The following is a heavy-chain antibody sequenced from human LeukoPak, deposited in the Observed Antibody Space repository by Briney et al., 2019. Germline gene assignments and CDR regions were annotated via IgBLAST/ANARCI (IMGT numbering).Heavy chain of an antibody. CDR3: AKDRAHVGACAL. Sequence: GGSLRLSCAASGFIFRDFGMLWVRQAPGRGLEWLTFIRTDGTNKYYADSVKGRFTISRDNSEDTMFLQVNNVRPDHRATYYCAKDRAHVGACALWGQGTFV. V-gene: IGHV3-30*02. J-gene: IGHJ3*01. D-gene: IGHD3-16*01. CDR2: IRTDGTNK. CDR1: GFIFRDFG.